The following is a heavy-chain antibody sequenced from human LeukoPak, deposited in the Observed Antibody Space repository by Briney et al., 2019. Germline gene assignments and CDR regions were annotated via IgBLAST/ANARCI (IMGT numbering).Heavy chain of an antibody. V-gene: IGHV3-11*04. D-gene: IGHD2-2*01. CDR1: GFTFSDHY. J-gene: IGHJ4*02. CDR2: ISSGGSTI. CDR3: ARVSCSSTSCPDGIYLDY. Sequence: KSGGSLRLSCAASGFTFSDHYMSWIRQAPGKGLDWVSYISSGGSTIYYADSVRGRFTISRDNAKKSLYLQMNSLRAEDTAVYYCARVSCSSTSCPDGIYLDYWGQGTLVTVSS.